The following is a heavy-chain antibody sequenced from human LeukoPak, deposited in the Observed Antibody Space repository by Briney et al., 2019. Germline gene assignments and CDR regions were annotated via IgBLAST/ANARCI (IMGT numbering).Heavy chain of an antibody. V-gene: IGHV4-34*01. D-gene: IGHD2-2*01. CDR1: GGSFSGYY. CDR3: ARGRAYCSSTSCRSLDY. Sequence: SSETLSLTCAVYGGSFSGYYWSWIRQPPGKGLEWIGEINHSGSTNYNPSLKSRVTISVDTSKNQFSLKLSSVTAADTAVYYCARGRAYCSSTSCRSLDYWGQGTLVTVSS. CDR2: INHSGST. J-gene: IGHJ4*02.